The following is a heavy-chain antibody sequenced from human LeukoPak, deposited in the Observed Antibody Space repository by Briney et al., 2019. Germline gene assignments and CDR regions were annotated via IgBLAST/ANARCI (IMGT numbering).Heavy chain of an antibody. J-gene: IGHJ5*02. CDR1: GDSVSSNSVT. CDR2: TYYRSTWYN. D-gene: IGHD2-2*01. Sequence: SQTLSLTCAISGDSVSSNSVTWNWIRQSPSRGLEWLGRTYYRSTWYNDYAVSVRGRITVNPDTSKNQFSLHLNSVTPEDTAVYYCARRLTQYDCFDPWGQGILVTVS. V-gene: IGHV6-1*01. CDR3: ARRLTQYDCFDP.